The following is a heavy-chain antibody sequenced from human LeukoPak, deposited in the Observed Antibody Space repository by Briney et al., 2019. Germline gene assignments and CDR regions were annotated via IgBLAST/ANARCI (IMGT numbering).Heavy chain of an antibody. Sequence: PGGSLRLSCAASGFTVSSYYMSWVRQAPGKGLEWVSLISGGGGSTYYADSVKGRFTISRDNSKNSLYLQMNSLRTEDTALYYCAKDIYYDFWSGGGFDYWGQGTLVTVSS. CDR1: GFTVSSYY. J-gene: IGHJ4*02. D-gene: IGHD3-3*01. CDR2: ISGGGGST. V-gene: IGHV3-43*02. CDR3: AKDIYYDFWSGGGFDY.